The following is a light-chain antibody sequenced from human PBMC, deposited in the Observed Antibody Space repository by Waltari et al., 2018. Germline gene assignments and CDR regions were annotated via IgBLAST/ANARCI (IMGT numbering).Light chain of an antibody. CDR3: ASWDDSLNGHWV. J-gene: IGLJ3*02. V-gene: IGLV1-44*01. CDR2: RGA. Sequence: QSVLTQPPSASGPPGQRVTISCSGSYYNIGSNVVNWYQQLPGKAPKLLIYRGARGPSGVPVRFSGSKSGSSASLAIDGLHSEDEADYYCASWDDSLNGHWVFGGGTKVTVL. CDR1: YYNIGSNV.